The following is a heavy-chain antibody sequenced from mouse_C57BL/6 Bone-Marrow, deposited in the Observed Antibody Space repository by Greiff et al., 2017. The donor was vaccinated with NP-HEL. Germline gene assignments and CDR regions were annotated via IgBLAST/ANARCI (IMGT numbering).Heavy chain of an antibody. V-gene: IGHV6-6*01. CDR1: GFTFSDAW. D-gene: IGHD2-4*01. J-gene: IGHJ4*01. CDR2: IRNKANNHAT. CDR3: TRSDYYDVLARDY. Sequence: EVKLVESGGGLVQPGGSMKLSCAASGFTFSDAWMDWVRQSPEKGLEWVAEIRNKANNHATYYAVSVKGRFTIHRDDSKSSVYLQMNSLRAEDTGIYYCTRSDYYDVLARDYWGQGTSVTVSS.